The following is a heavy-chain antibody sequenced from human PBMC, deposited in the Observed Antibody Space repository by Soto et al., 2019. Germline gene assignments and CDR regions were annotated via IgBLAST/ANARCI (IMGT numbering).Heavy chain of an antibody. CDR2: ISSSSNSI. V-gene: IGHV3-48*01. Sequence: EVQLVECGGGLVQPGGSLRLSCAASGFTFSSYSMNWVRQAPGKGLEWVSYISSSSNSIYYADSVKGRFTISRDNAKNSLHLQTNSLRAEDTAVSYCASPVECSTTSCIRWGQCTLVTVSS. CDR1: GFTFSSYS. CDR3: ASPVECSTTSCIR. J-gene: IGHJ1*01. D-gene: IGHD2-2*01.